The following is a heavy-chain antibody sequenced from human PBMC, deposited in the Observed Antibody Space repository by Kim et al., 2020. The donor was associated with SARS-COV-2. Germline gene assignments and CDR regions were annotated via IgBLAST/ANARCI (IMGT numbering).Heavy chain of an antibody. D-gene: IGHD3-10*01. J-gene: IGHJ3*02. Sequence: GGSLRLSCAASGFTFSSYGMHWVRQAPGKGLEWVAVISYDGSNKYYADSVKGRFTISRDNSKNTLYLQMNSLRAEDTAVYYCANLGGLLLWFGELHHDAFDIWGQGTMVTVSS. CDR1: GFTFSSYG. CDR3: ANLGGLLLWFGELHHDAFDI. V-gene: IGHV3-30*18. CDR2: ISYDGSNK.